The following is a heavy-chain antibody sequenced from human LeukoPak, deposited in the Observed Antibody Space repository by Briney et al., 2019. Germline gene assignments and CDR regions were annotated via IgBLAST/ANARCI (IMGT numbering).Heavy chain of an antibody. CDR3: ARGDALRNLVDY. V-gene: IGHV1-69*05. D-gene: IGHD2-21*02. Sequence: ASVKVSCKASGGTFSSYAISWVRQAPGQGLEWMGGIIPIFGTADYAQKFQGRVTMTRNTSISTAYMELSSLRSEDTAVYYCARGDALRNLVDYWGQGTLVTVSS. CDR2: IIPIFGTA. J-gene: IGHJ4*02. CDR1: GGTFSSYA.